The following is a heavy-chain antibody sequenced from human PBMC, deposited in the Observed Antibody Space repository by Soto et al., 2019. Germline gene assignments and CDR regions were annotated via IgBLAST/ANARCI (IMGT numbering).Heavy chain of an antibody. CDR2: IIPIFGTA. J-gene: IGHJ4*02. CDR1: GGTFSSYA. D-gene: IGHD3-3*01. Sequence: GASVKVSCKASGGTFSSYAISWVRQAPGQGLEWMGGIIPIFGTANYAQKFQGRVTITADESTSTAYMELSSLRSEDTAVYYCRSLNVIFGVANFDYWGQGTLVTVSS. V-gene: IGHV1-69*13. CDR3: RSLNVIFGVANFDY.